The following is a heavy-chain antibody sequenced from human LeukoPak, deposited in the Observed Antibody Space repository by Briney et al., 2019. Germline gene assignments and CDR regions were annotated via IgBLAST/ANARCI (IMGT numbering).Heavy chain of an antibody. J-gene: IGHJ6*03. V-gene: IGHV3-21*01. CDR2: ITSSGTYI. CDR1: GFTLSSYW. Sequence: PGGSLRLSCAGSGFTLSSYWMHWVRQAPGKALEWVSSITSSGTYIFYADSVKGRFTISRDNAKNSLYLQINSLGPEDTAVYFCARDPYSGNYGSYYYYYMDVWGKGTTVTVSS. D-gene: IGHD3-22*01. CDR3: ARDPYSGNYGSYYYYYMDV.